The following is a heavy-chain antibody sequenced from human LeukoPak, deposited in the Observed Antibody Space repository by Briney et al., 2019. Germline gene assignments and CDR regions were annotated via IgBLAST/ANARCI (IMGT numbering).Heavy chain of an antibody. J-gene: IGHJ4*02. CDR3: ARDQGDIVATGLLDY. Sequence: SETLSLTCAVYGGSFSGYSWSWIRQPPGKGLEWIGEINHSGSTNYNPSLKSRVTISVDTSKNQFSLKVSSVTAADTAVYYCARDQGDIVATGLLDYWGQGTLVTVSS. D-gene: IGHD5-12*01. CDR2: INHSGST. CDR1: GGSFSGYS. V-gene: IGHV4-34*01.